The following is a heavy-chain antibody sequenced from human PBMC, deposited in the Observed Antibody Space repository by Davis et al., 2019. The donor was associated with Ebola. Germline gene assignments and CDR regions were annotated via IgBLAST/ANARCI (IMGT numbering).Heavy chain of an antibody. CDR3: ARVPSESYWRYLDY. D-gene: IGHD1-26*01. CDR1: GFSFSSHW. Sequence: PGGSLRLSCAASGFSFSSHWMSWVRQAPGKGLVWVSRINGDGSKIDYADSVKGRFTISRDNAKNTLYLQMNTLRAEDTAVYYCARVPSESYWRYLDYWGQGTLVTVSS. CDR2: INGDGSKI. J-gene: IGHJ4*02. V-gene: IGHV3-74*01.